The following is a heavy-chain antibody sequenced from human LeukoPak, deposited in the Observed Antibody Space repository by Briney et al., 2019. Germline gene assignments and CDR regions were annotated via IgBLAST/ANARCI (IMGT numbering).Heavy chain of an antibody. CDR2: IIPIFGTA. D-gene: IGHD4-17*01. V-gene: IGHV1-69*13. Sequence: GASVKVSCKTSGYTFSSFGITWVRQAPGQGLEWMGGIIPIFGTANYAQKFQGRVTITADESTSTAYMELSSLRSEDAAVYYCAVGAFDYWGQGTLLTVSS. CDR3: AVGAFDY. J-gene: IGHJ4*02. CDR1: GYTFSSFG.